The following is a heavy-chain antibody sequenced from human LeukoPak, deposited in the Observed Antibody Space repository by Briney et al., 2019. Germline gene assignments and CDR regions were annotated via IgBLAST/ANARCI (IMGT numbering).Heavy chain of an antibody. CDR3: ARGVMYYDSSGYLFDY. Sequence: PGGSLRLSCAASGFTFSSYGMHWVRQAPGKGLEWVAIIWYDGSNKYYADSVKGRFTISRDNSKNTLYLQMNSLRAEDTAVYCCARGVMYYDSSGYLFDYWGQGILVTVSS. CDR2: IWYDGSNK. D-gene: IGHD3-22*01. V-gene: IGHV3-33*01. J-gene: IGHJ4*02. CDR1: GFTFSSYG.